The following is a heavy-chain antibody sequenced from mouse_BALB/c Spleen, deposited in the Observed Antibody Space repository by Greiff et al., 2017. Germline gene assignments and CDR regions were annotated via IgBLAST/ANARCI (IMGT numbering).Heavy chain of an antibody. CDR3: ARIAYYGSSYWYFDV. J-gene: IGHJ1*01. D-gene: IGHD1-1*01. CDR1: GFSLSTYGIG. V-gene: IGHV8-11*01. Sequence: QVTLKESGPGILQPSQTLSLTCSFSGFSLSTYGIGVGWIRQPSGKGLEWLAHIWWNDNKYSNTALKSRLTISKDTSNNQVFLKIASVDTADTATYYCARIAYYGSSYWYFDVWGAGTTVTVSS. CDR2: IWWNDNK.